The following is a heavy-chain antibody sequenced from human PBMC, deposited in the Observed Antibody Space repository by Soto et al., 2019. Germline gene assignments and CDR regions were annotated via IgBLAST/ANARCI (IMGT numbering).Heavy chain of an antibody. CDR1: AGSITTSY. D-gene: IGHD3-22*01. CDR2: ISYRGST. CDR3: ASSGIVGREVNTWFDP. J-gene: IGHJ5*02. Sequence: PSETLSLTCTFSAGSITTSYWGWIRQPLGKALDWIGYISYRGSTNYNPSLKSRLTISIDTSKSQISLKLTSMTTADTAVYYCASSGIVGREVNTWFDPWGQGTLVTVSS. V-gene: IGHV4-59*01.